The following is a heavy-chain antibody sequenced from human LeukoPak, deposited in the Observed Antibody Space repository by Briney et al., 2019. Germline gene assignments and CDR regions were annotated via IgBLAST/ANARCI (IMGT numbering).Heavy chain of an antibody. J-gene: IGHJ4*02. Sequence: ASVKVSCKASGGTFSSYAISWVRQAPGQGLEWMGRIIPILGTANYAQRFQGRVTITADKSTSTAYMELSSLRSEDTAVYYCSGVATPNDYWGQGTLVTVSS. CDR1: GGTFSSYA. V-gene: IGHV1-69*04. CDR3: SGVATPNDY. CDR2: IIPILGTA. D-gene: IGHD5-12*01.